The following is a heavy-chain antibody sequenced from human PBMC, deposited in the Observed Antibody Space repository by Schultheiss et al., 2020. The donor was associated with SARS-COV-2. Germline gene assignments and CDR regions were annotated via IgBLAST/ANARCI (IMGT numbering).Heavy chain of an antibody. D-gene: IGHD6-13*01. CDR3: AKDLTGSSSWYPVYFDY. V-gene: IGHV3-30*04. CDR2: ISYDGSNK. J-gene: IGHJ4*02. Sequence: GGSLRLSCAASGFTFSSYAMSWVRQAPGKGLEWVAVISYDGSNKYYADSVKGRFTISRDNSKNTLYLQMNSLRAEDTAVYYCAKDLTGSSSWYPVYFDYWGQGTLVTVSS. CDR1: GFTFSSYA.